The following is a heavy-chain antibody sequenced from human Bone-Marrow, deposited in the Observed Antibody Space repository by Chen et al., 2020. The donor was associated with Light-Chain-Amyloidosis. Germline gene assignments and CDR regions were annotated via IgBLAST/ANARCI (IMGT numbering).Heavy chain of an antibody. J-gene: IGHJ4*02. D-gene: IGHD5-12*01. CDR1: GYTFPNYW. CDR2: IYPDDSDA. V-gene: IGHV5-51*01. Sequence: EVQLEQSGPEVKKPGESLKISCKGSGYTFPNYWIGWVRQMPGKGLEWMGVIYPDDSDASYSPSFEGQVTISADTSSTTAYLQWRSLKASDTAMYYCARRRDGYNFDYWGQGTLVTVSS. CDR3: ARRRDGYNFDY.